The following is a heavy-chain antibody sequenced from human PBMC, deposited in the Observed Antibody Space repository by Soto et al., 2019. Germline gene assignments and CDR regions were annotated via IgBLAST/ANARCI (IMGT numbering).Heavy chain of an antibody. CDR2: VSYNVRT. V-gene: IGHV4-39*01. Sequence: QLQLQESGPGLVKPSETLFLTCTVSGGSISSRSYFWGWIRQPPGKGLEWIGSVSYNVRTYYNPSLRSRLTMSVVTSKNQFFLKLNSVTAADTAVYYCARQAVDEGYSSGWYFDSWGQGTLVTVSS. CDR3: ARQAVDEGYSSGWYFDS. CDR1: GGSISSRSYF. D-gene: IGHD6-19*01. J-gene: IGHJ4*02.